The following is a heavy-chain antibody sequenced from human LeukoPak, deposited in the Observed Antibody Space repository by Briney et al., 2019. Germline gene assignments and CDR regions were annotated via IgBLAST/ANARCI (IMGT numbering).Heavy chain of an antibody. Sequence: GASVKVSCKASGYTFTGYYMHWVRQAPGQGLEWMGRINPNSGGTNYAQKFQGRVTMTRDTPISTAYMELSRLRSDDTAVYYCARDIISGSSWYGYWGQGTLVTVSS. V-gene: IGHV1-2*06. CDR3: ARDIISGSSWYGY. CDR2: INPNSGGT. D-gene: IGHD6-13*01. J-gene: IGHJ4*02. CDR1: GYTFTGYY.